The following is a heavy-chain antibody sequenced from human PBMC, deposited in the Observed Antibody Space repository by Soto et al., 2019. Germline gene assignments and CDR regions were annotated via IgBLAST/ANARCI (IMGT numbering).Heavy chain of an antibody. Sequence: VQLVQSGAEVKKPGSSVKVSCKASGGTFSSYAISWVRQAPGQGLEWMGGIIPIFGTANYAQTFQGRVTITADKSTSTAYIEVSSLRSEDTAVYYCAIGERGLITNFINYGMDVWGQETTVTVSS. V-gene: IGHV1-69*06. D-gene: IGHD3-3*01. J-gene: IGHJ6*02. CDR1: GGTFSSYA. CDR3: AIGERGLITNFINYGMDV. CDR2: IIPIFGTA.